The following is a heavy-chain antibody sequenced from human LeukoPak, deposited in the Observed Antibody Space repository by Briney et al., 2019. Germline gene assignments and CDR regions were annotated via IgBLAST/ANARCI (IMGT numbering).Heavy chain of an antibody. CDR1: GASISNYY. Sequence: SETLSLTCIVSGASISNYYWSWIRQPAGKGPEWIGRIYNGGSTNYNSSLRSRITMSLDTSKNQFSLKLTSVTAADTAVYYCARFGGSGDTRGYFDNWGQGTLVTVSP. CDR2: IYNGGST. V-gene: IGHV4-4*07. J-gene: IGHJ4*02. CDR3: ARFGGSGDTRGYFDN. D-gene: IGHD2-15*01.